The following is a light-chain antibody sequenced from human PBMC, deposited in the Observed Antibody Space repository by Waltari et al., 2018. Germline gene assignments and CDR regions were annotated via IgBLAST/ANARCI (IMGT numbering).Light chain of an antibody. V-gene: IGKV3-20*01. J-gene: IGKJ1*01. CDR3: HQYGTSPET. CDR2: GAS. CDR1: QSVTSSY. Sequence: EIVLTQSPGTLSLSPGERATLSCRASQSVTSSYLAWYLQKPGQAPRLLIYGASSRATGIPVRFSGSGSGTDFTLTISRLEPEDFAVYYCHQYGTSPETFGQGTKVEIK.